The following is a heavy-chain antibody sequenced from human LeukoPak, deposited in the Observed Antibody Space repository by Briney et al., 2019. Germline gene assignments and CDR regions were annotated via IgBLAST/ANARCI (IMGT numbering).Heavy chain of an antibody. CDR1: GITLRNAW. CDR3: TTIGSS. D-gene: IGHD2-2*03. V-gene: IGHV3-15*01. CDR2: IRTKSDGGII. Sequence: GGSLTLSCAASGITLRNAWMSWVRQAPGKGLEWVGRIRTKSDGGIITYAAPVKGRFSISRDDSKNTLYLQMNRLKTEDTALYYCTTIGSSWGQGTLVTVSS. J-gene: IGHJ5*02.